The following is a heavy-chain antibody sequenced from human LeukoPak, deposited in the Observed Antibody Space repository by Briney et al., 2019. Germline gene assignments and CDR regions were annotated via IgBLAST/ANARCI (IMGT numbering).Heavy chain of an antibody. J-gene: IGHJ4*02. CDR3: AKWGDYDVLTGYYVSDY. CDR2: ITGSGGNT. V-gene: IGHV3-23*01. CDR1: GFTFSNYA. Sequence: GASLRLSCAASGFTFSNYAMSWARQAPGKGLEWVSAITGSGGNTYYADSVKGRFTISRDNSKNTVFLQMNSLRDEDTAVYYCAKWGDYDVLTGYYVSDYWGQGTLVTVSS. D-gene: IGHD3-9*01.